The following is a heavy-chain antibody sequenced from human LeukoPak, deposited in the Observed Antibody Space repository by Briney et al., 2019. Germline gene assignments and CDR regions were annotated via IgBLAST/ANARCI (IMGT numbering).Heavy chain of an antibody. CDR3: ARVRYGDDAFDI. Sequence: WGSLRLSCAASGFTFRSYTLNWVRQAPGKGLEWVSSISTRSNYIYNADSVKGRFTISRDNAKNSLYLQMNSLRAEDTAVYYCARVRYGDDAFDIWGQGTMVTVSS. CDR2: ISTRSNYI. CDR1: GFTFRSYT. J-gene: IGHJ3*02. V-gene: IGHV3-21*01. D-gene: IGHD5-18*01.